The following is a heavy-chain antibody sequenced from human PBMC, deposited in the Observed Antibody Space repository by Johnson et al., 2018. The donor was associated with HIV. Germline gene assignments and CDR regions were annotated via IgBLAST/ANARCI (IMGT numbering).Heavy chain of an antibody. Sequence: QVQLVESGGGVVQPGRSLRLSCAASGFTFSNYGMHWVRQAPGKGLEWVAFIRYDGSNKYYADSVKGRFTISRDNSKNTLYLQVNSLRPEDTAVYYCAKGGGGDWGQGTMVTVSS. CDR3: AKGGGGD. V-gene: IGHV3-30*02. CDR2: IRYDGSNK. CDR1: GFTFSNYG. J-gene: IGHJ3*01. D-gene: IGHD2-21*01.